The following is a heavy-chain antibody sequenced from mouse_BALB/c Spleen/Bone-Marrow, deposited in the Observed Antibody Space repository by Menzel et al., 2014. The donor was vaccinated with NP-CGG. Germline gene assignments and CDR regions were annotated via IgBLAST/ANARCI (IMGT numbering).Heavy chain of an antibody. V-gene: IGHV5-17*02. D-gene: IGHD4-1*01. Sequence: EVKLVESGGGLVQPGGSRKLSCAASGFTFSSFGMHWVRQAPVKGLEWVAYISSGSSTIYYADTVKGRFTISRDNPKNTLFLQMTSLRSEDSAMYYCARSWEYFDVWGEGTTVTVSS. J-gene: IGHJ1*01. CDR1: GFTFSSFG. CDR3: ARSWEYFDV. CDR2: ISSGSSTI.